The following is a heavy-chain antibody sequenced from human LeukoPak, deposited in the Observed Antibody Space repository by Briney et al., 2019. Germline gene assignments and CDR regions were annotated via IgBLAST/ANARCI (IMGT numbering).Heavy chain of an antibody. CDR3: ARVGGQQLVLSSYYFDY. J-gene: IGHJ4*02. CDR1: GFTFSSYG. D-gene: IGHD6-13*01. V-gene: IGHV3-30*03. Sequence: GGSLRLSCAASGFTFSSYGMNWVRQAPGKGLEWVAVISYDGSNKYYADSVKGRFTISRDNSKNTLYLQMNSLRAEDTAVYYCARVGGQQLVLSSYYFDYWGRGTLVTVSS. CDR2: ISYDGSNK.